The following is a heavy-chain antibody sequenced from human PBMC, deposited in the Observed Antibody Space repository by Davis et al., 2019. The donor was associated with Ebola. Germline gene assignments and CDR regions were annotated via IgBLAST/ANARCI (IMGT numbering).Heavy chain of an antibody. D-gene: IGHD5-18*01. CDR1: GDRVSINSAG. CDR2: TYYNSKWYN. V-gene: IGHV6-1*01. J-gene: IGHJ6*04. CDR3: ARGWLRAGMDV. Sequence: HSQTLSLTCAISGDRVSINSAGWNWIRQSPSRGLEWLGRTYYNSKWYNDYAPSVRSRLIINPDTSKNQFSLQLNSVTPEDTALYYCARGWLRAGMDVWGEGTTVTVSS.